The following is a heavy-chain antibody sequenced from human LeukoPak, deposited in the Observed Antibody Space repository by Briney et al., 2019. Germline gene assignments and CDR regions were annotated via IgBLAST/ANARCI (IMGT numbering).Heavy chain of an antibody. Sequence: GGSLRLSCSASGFTFSRFALHWVRQAPGKGLEYVSAISSNGGSTYYADSVKGRLTISRDNSKNTLYLEMNSLRAEDTAVYYCARDRAVRYFDYWGQGTLVTVSS. V-gene: IGHV3-64*04. CDR2: ISSNGGST. J-gene: IGHJ4*02. CDR3: ARDRAVRYFDY. CDR1: GFTFSRFA. D-gene: IGHD3-16*02.